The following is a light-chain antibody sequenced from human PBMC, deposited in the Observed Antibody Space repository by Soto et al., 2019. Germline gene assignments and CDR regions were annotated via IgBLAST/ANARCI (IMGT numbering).Light chain of an antibody. Sequence: DIQMTQSPASVSASVGDRVTISCRASQGISSWLAWYQQKPGKAPSLLIYSASTLYGGVPSRFSSSESGTDFTLTIRSLQPEAVAPSYCQQADSFPHTFG. J-gene: IGKJ5*01. CDR2: SAS. CDR1: QGISSW. V-gene: IGKV1-12*01. CDR3: QQADSFPHT.